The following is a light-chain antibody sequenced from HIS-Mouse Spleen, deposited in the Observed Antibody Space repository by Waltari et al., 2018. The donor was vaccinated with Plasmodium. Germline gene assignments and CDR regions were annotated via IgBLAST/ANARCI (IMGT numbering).Light chain of an antibody. CDR2: KAS. Sequence: DIQMTQSPSTLSASVGDRVTITCRASHSISSWLAWYQQKPGKAPKLLIYKASSLESGVPSRFSSSGSGTEFTLTISSLQPDDFATYYCQQYNSYWTFGQGTKVEIK. CDR3: QQYNSYWT. J-gene: IGKJ1*01. V-gene: IGKV1-5*03. CDR1: HSISSW.